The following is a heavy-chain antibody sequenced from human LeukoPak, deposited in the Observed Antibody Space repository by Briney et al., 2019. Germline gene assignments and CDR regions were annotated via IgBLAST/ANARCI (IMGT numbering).Heavy chain of an antibody. V-gene: IGHV1-46*01. D-gene: IGHD3-3*01. CDR2: INPSGGST. CDR3: ARDRGTIFGVVTSPNWFDP. Sequence: EASVKVSCKASGYTFTSYYMHWVRQAPGQGLEWMGIINPSGGSTSYAQKFQGRVTMTRDTSTSTAYMELSSLRSEDTAVYYCARDRGTIFGVVTSPNWFDPWGQGTLVTVSS. CDR1: GYTFTSYY. J-gene: IGHJ5*02.